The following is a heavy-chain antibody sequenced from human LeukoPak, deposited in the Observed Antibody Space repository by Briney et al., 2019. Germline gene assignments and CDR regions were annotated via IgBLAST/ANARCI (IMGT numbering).Heavy chain of an antibody. D-gene: IGHD5-12*01. CDR1: GGSFSGYY. Sequence: PSDTLSLTCAVYGGSFSGYYWSWIRQPPGKGLEWIGEINHSGSTNYNPSLKSRVTISVDTSKNQFSLKLSSVTAADTAVYYCARNVGNGYDSWGQGTLVTVSS. CDR3: ARNVGNGYDS. CDR2: INHSGST. J-gene: IGHJ5*02. V-gene: IGHV4-34*01.